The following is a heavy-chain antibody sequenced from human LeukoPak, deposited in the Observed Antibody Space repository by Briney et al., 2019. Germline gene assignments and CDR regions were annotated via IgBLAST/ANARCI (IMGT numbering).Heavy chain of an antibody. CDR3: ARGHPKYYDILTGYYKCYYFDY. J-gene: IGHJ4*02. D-gene: IGHD3-9*01. Sequence: ASGTLSLTCAVYGGSFSGYYWSWIRQPPGKGLEWIGEINHSGSTNYNPSLKSRVTISVATSKNQFSLKLSSVTAADTAVYYCARGHPKYYDILTGYYKCYYFDYWGQGTLVTVSS. CDR1: GGSFSGYY. CDR2: INHSGST. V-gene: IGHV4-34*01.